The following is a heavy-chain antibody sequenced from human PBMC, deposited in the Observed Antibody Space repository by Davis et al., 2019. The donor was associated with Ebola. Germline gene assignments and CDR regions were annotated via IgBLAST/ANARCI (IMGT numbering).Heavy chain of an antibody. CDR1: GGSISSYY. J-gene: IGHJ5*02. CDR3: ARQYYDCWSGYYTGFWFDP. Sequence: SETLSLTCTVSGGSISSYYWSWIRQPPGKGLEWIGSIYYSGSTNYNPSLKSRVTISVDTSKNQFSLKLSSVTAADTAVYYCARQYYDCWSGYYTGFWFDPWGQGTLVTVSS. V-gene: IGHV4-59*08. D-gene: IGHD3-3*01. CDR2: IYYSGST.